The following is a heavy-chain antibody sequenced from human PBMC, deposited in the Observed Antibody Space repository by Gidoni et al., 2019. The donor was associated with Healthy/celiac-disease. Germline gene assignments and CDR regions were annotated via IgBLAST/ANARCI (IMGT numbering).Heavy chain of an antibody. CDR1: GFTFDDYA. Sequence: EVQLVESGGGLVQPGRSLRLSCEASGFTFDDYAMHWVRQAPGKGLEWVSGISWNSGSIGYADSVKGRFTISRDNAKNSLYLQMNSLRAEDTALYYCAKDPGSSGSYMPFDYWGQGTLVTVSS. J-gene: IGHJ4*02. CDR3: AKDPGSSGSYMPFDY. D-gene: IGHD3-10*01. CDR2: ISWNSGSI. V-gene: IGHV3-9*01.